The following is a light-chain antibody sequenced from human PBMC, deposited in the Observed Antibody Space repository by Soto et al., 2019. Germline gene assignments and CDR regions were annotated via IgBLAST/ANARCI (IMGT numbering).Light chain of an antibody. CDR2: AVT. J-gene: IGLJ1*01. CDR3: RFFTSRMTNV. CDR1: SSDVGGYNS. V-gene: IGLV2-14*01. Sequence: QCALTQAACVSGFPGHSLTISCTGTSSDVGGYNSVSWYQQHPGKAPKLIRYAVTDRPSGVSYRFSGSKSGNTASLTISWLQAADEADYFFRFFTSRMTNVFGSGTKVTVL.